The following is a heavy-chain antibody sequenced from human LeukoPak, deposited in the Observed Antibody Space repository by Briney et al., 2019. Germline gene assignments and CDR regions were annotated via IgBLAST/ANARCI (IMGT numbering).Heavy chain of an antibody. V-gene: IGHV3-74*01. CDR1: GFTFSTYF. D-gene: IGHD3-22*01. Sequence: GGSLRLSCAASGFTFSTYFMHWVRQAPGKGLVWVSRINSDGSSTSYADSVKGRFTISRDNAKNTLYLQMNSLRAEDTAVYYCAVGPYYYDSSGYYYWGQGTLVTVSS. CDR3: AVGPYYYDSSGYYY. CDR2: INSDGSST. J-gene: IGHJ4*02.